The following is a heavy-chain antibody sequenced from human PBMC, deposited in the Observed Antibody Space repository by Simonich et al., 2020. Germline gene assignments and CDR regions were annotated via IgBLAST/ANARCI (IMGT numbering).Heavy chain of an antibody. J-gene: IGHJ4*02. V-gene: IGHV1-8*03. Sequence: QVQLVPSGAAVKKPGSSVKVSCKASGYTFTSYDLNWVRQATGQGLEWMGWMNPNSGTTGYAHKFQGRVTITRNTSISTADMERSSLRSEDTAVYYCARGRGGMSRGYVDYWGQGTLVTVSS. D-gene: IGHD2-15*01. CDR1: GYTFTSYD. CDR2: MNPNSGTT. CDR3: ARGRGGMSRGYVDY.